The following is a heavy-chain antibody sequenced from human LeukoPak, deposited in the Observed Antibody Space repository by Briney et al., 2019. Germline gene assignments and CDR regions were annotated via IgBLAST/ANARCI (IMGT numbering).Heavy chain of an antibody. CDR3: AKDRGGATPRFDY. CDR2: ISGSGSST. Sequence: GGSLRLSCVASGFTFSNCAMSWLRQAPGKGLEWVSIISGSGSSTSYADSVKGRFTISRDNSKNTLYLQMNSLRAEDTALYYCAKDRGGATPRFDYWGQGTLVTVSS. J-gene: IGHJ4*02. CDR1: GFTFSNCA. D-gene: IGHD1-26*01. V-gene: IGHV3-23*01.